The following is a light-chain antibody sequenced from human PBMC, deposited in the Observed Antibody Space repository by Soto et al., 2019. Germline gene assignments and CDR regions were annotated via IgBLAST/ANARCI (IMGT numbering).Light chain of an antibody. CDR2: AAS. Sequence: DIQMTQSPSSLSASVGDRVTITCRASHGISNYLAWYQQKPGKVPKLLIYAASTLQSGVPSRFSGSGSGTDFTLTISSLQPEDVATYYCQQYNSAPPTFGQGTKVE. CDR1: HGISNY. CDR3: QQYNSAPPT. V-gene: IGKV1-27*01. J-gene: IGKJ1*01.